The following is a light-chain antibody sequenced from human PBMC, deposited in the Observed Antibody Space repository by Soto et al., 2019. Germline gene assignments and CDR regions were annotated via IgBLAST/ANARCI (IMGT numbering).Light chain of an antibody. CDR1: QNIITW. CDR3: QQSYSTPWT. Sequence: DIQMTQSPSTLPASVGDRVTITCRASQNIITWLAWYQQKPGKAPKLLIYAASSLQSGTPSRFSGSGSETDFTLTISSLQPEDFATYYCQQSYSTPWTFGQGTKVDIK. CDR2: AAS. J-gene: IGKJ1*01. V-gene: IGKV1-39*01.